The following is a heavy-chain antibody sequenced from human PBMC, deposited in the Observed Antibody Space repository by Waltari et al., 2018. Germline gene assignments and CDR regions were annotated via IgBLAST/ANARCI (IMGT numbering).Heavy chain of an antibody. J-gene: IGHJ6*02. V-gene: IGHV4-59*01. CDR2: IYYSGST. CDR1: GGSISSYY. Sequence: QVQLQESGPGLVKPSETLSLTCTVSGGSISSYYWSWIRQPPGKGLEWIGYIYYSGSTNYNPPLKRRVTISVDTSKNQFSLKLSSVTAADTAVYYCARDRVWFGESRRPYYYGMDVWGQGTTVTVSS. CDR3: ARDRVWFGESRRPYYYGMDV. D-gene: IGHD3-10*01.